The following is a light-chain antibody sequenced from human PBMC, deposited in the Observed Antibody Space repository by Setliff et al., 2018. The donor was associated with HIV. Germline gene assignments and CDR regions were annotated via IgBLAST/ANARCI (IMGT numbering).Light chain of an antibody. Sequence: QSVLTQPASVSGSPGQSITISCSGTSSDIAAYNLVSWYQQHPDKAPKLMISDVSSRPSGVSNRFSGSKSGSTASLTISGLQPEDEADYYCSSFTISTTWVFGGGTKVTVL. CDR3: SSFTISTTWV. CDR2: DVS. V-gene: IGLV2-14*03. J-gene: IGLJ3*02. CDR1: SSDIAAYNL.